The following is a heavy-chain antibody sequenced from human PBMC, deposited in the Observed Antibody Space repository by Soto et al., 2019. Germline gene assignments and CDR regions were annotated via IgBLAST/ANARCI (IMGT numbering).Heavy chain of an antibody. J-gene: IGHJ6*03. CDR3: AREKGCSGGSCYSPPDYYYYMDV. D-gene: IGHD2-15*01. CDR1: GGTFSSYT. V-gene: IGHV1-69*04. CDR2: IIPILGIA. Sequence: SVKVSCKASGGTFSSYTISWVRQAPGQGLEWMGRIIPILGIANYAQKFQGRVTITADKSTSTAYMELSSLRSEDTAVYYCAREKGCSGGSCYSPPDYYYYMDVWGKGTTVTVSS.